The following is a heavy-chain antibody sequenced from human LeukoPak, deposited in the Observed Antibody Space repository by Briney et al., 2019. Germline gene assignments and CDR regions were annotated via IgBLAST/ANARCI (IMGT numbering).Heavy chain of an antibody. D-gene: IGHD2-21*02. V-gene: IGHV4-59*12. CDR1: GGSISSYY. CDR2: TYYSGST. Sequence: PSETLSLTCTVSGGSISSYYWSWIRQPPGKGLEWIGYTYYSGSTNYNPSLKSRVTISVDTSKNQFSLKLSSVTAADTAVYYCARDRVHDSDYWGQGILVIVSS. J-gene: IGHJ4*02. CDR3: ARDRVHDSDY.